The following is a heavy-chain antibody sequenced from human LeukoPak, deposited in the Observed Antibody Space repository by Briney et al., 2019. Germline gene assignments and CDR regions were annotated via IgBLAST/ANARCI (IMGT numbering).Heavy chain of an antibody. V-gene: IGHV4-39*01. Sequence: SETLSLTCTVSGGSISSSSYYWGWIRQPPGKGLEWIGSIYYSGSTYYNPSLKSRVTISVDTSKNQFSLKLSSVTAADTAVYYCARQIGSSGPDCWGQGTLVTVSS. CDR3: ARQIGSSGPDC. CDR1: GGSISSSSYY. D-gene: IGHD6-19*01. CDR2: IYYSGST. J-gene: IGHJ4*02.